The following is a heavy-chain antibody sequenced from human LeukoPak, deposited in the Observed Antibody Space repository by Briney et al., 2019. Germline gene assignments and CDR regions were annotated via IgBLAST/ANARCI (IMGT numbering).Heavy chain of an antibody. Sequence: GGSLRLSCAASGFTFSSYGMHWVRQAPGKGLEGVAVISYDGSNKYYADSVKGRFTISRDNSKNTLHLQMNSLRAEDTAVYYCAKFFTGIPAFDIWGQGTMVTVSS. J-gene: IGHJ3*02. CDR1: GFTFSSYG. D-gene: IGHD3-9*01. CDR2: ISYDGSNK. CDR3: AKFFTGIPAFDI. V-gene: IGHV3-30*18.